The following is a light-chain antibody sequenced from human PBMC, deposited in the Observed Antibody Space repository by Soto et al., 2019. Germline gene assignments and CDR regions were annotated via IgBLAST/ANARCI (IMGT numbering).Light chain of an antibody. Sequence: DIVLTRSPESLAVSMGDRATINCKSSQSLFYSANSKTYLAWYQQKPGHPPKLLIYWASTRESGVPDRFSGSGSGTDFTLTISSLQAEDVAVYYCQQYYTTPLTFGGGTKVDI. J-gene: IGKJ4*01. V-gene: IGKV4-1*01. CDR1: QSLFYSANSKTY. CDR3: QQYYTTPLT. CDR2: WAS.